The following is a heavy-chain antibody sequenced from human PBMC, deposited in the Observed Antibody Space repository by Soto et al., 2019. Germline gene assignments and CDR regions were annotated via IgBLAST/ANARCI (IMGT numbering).Heavy chain of an antibody. CDR2: VNHSGST. CDR1: GGAFSDYY. V-gene: IGHV4-34*01. J-gene: IGHJ5*01. CDR3: ATLGRVMTTVTTVDLNLVAQRLARDDS. Sequence: QVQLQQWGAGLLKPSETLSLTCAVYGGAFSDYYWRGIRQPPGKGLEWIGEVNHSGSTNYNPSLNRRVTIPVDTSKNQFSLKLGSVTAADTAMYYCATLGRVMTTVTTVDLNLVAQRLARDDSLGQGTRVTVSS. D-gene: IGHD4-17*01.